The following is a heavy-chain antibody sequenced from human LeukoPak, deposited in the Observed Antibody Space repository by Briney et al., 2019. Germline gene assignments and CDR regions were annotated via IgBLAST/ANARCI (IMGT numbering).Heavy chain of an antibody. Sequence: SETLSLTCTVSGGSISSSSYYWGWIRQPPGKGLEWLGSIYYSGSTYYNPSLKSRVPISVDTSKNQFSLKLSSVTAADTPVYYCARQKAYDILTGYYTNGFDPWGQGTLVTVSS. V-gene: IGHV4-39*01. D-gene: IGHD3-9*01. CDR1: GGSISSSSYY. J-gene: IGHJ5*02. CDR3: ARQKAYDILTGYYTNGFDP. CDR2: IYYSGST.